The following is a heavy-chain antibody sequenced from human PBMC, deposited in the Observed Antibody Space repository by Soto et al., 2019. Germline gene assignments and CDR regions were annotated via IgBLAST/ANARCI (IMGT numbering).Heavy chain of an antibody. D-gene: IGHD4-17*01. J-gene: IGHJ6*02. Sequence: QVPLVESGGGVVQPGRSLRLSFAASGFTSSSYGMHSARRAPVKGLVWVAVIWYDGSNKCYADSVKGRFTISSDNSKNTLYLQLSSLWAEDTAVYFCARDRRKVTNLYGMDFWGQETTVTVSS. CDR3: ARDRRKVTNLYGMDF. CDR2: IWYDGSNK. CDR1: GFTSSSYG. V-gene: IGHV3-33*01.